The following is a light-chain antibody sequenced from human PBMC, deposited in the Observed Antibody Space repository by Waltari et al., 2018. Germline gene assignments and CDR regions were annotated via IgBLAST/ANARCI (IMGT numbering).Light chain of an antibody. V-gene: IGKV1-39*01. CDR1: QSISNY. J-gene: IGKJ2*01. CDR2: DAS. CDR3: QQSYTAPYT. Sequence: DIQMTQSPSSLSASVGDRVTVTCRASQSISNYLNWYQQKPGKAPRLLIYDASSLQSGVPSRFSGSGSGTDFTLIISSLQPEDFATYYCQQSYTAPYTFGQGTKLEIK.